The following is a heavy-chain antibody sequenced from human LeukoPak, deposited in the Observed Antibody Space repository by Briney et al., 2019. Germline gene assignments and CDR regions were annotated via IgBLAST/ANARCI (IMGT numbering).Heavy chain of an antibody. CDR3: ARSLFNGSGSLSEHDWFDP. V-gene: IGHV4-38-2*02. D-gene: IGHD3-10*01. CDR1: GYSITSGYY. J-gene: IGHJ5*02. CDR2: IYYSGST. Sequence: SETLSLTCSVSGYSITSGYYWGWIRQPPGKELEWIGNIYYSGSTNYNPSLESRVTMSVDTSKNQFSLKLSSVTTADTAVYYCARSLFNGSGSLSEHDWFDPWGQGTLVTVSS.